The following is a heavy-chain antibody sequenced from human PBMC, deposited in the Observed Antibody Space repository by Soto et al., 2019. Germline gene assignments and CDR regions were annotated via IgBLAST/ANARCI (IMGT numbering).Heavy chain of an antibody. CDR2: FYSSGSP. D-gene: IGHD3-10*01. Sequence: QVQLQESGPGLVKPSETLSLSCSVPGGSITSYYWNWIRQPAGRGLEWIGRFYSSGSPNYNPSLKSRVTLSVDTSKTQFSLTLTSVTAADTAVYYCAREYYSGSGTYYAPFDIWGQGILVTVSS. V-gene: IGHV4-4*07. CDR1: GGSITSYY. CDR3: AREYYSGSGTYYAPFDI. J-gene: IGHJ4*02.